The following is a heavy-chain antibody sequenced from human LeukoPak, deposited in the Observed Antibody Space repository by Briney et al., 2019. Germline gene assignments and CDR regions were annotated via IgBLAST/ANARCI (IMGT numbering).Heavy chain of an antibody. CDR3: ARTRPTIEGWGFDY. CDR2: INPNSGGT. Sequence: ASVKVSCKASGYTFTGYYMHWVRQAPGQGLEWMGWINPNSGGTNYAQKFQGRVTMTTDTSTTTAYMELRSLRSDDTAMYYCARTRPTIEGWGFDYWGQGTLVTVSS. J-gene: IGHJ4*02. CDR1: GYTFTGYY. D-gene: IGHD3-9*01. V-gene: IGHV1-2*02.